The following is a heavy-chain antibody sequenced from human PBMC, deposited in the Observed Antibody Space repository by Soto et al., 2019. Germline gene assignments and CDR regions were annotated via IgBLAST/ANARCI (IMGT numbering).Heavy chain of an antibody. J-gene: IGHJ4*02. CDR3: AKSERLARPFDY. V-gene: IGHV3-23*01. CDR2: ISGSGDNT. CDR1: GFNFRSYA. D-gene: IGHD6-19*01. Sequence: GGSLRLSCAAAGFNFRSYAMSWVRQAPGKGLEWVSGISGSGDNTDYADSVKGQFSIFRDKSKNTLYLQMHGLRADDTAVYYCAKSERLARPFDYWGQGTLVTVSS.